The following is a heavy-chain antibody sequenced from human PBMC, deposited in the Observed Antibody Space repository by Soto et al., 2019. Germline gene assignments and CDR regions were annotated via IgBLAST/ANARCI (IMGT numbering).Heavy chain of an antibody. Sequence: LILSCAASGFTFDDYAMHWVRQVPGKGLEWVSGINWNSGSIGYGDSVKGRFAISRDNAKNSLHLQMNSLSAEDTAFYYCVKDESINWYSGHFRHWGQGTLVTVSS. CDR2: INWNSGSI. V-gene: IGHV3-9*01. J-gene: IGHJ1*01. CDR3: VKDESINWYSGHFRH. D-gene: IGHD6-13*01. CDR1: GFTFDDYA.